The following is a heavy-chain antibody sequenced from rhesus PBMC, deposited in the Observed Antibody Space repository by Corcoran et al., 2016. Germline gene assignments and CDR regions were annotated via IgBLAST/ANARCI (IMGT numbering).Heavy chain of an antibody. CDR1: GGSISGYW. D-gene: IGHD5-12*01. CDR3: ARGHSLDY. V-gene: IGHV4-160*01. Sequence: QLQLQESGPGLVKPSETLSLTCAVSGGSISGYWWSWIRQPPGKGMEWIGRNDSSGNTDYNPTLKSRVTISRDTSKNQVSLKLSSVTAADTAVYYWARGHSLDYWGQGVLVTVSS. CDR2: NDSSGNT. J-gene: IGHJ4*01.